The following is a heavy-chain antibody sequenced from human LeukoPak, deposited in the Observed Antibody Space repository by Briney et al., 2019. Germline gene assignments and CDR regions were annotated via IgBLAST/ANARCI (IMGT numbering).Heavy chain of an antibody. CDR1: GLTFSSYV. J-gene: IGHJ5*02. CDR3: AKGSTNWDGYKGGYDP. V-gene: IGHV3-23*01. CDR2: ISEDGRT. Sequence: GGSLRLSCEASGLTFSSYVMNWVRQAPGKGLEWVSVISEDGRTYYADSVKGRFTISRDNSKNTLYLQMNSLRAEDTAVYYCAKGSTNWDGYKGGYDPWGQGTLVTVSS. D-gene: IGHD1-1*01.